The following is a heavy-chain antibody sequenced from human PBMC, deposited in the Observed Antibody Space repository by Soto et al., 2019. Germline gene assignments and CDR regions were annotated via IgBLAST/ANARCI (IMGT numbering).Heavy chain of an antibody. Sequence: ASETLSLTCAVSGVSISSGGYSWSWIRQPPGKGLEWIGYIYHSGSTYYNPSLKSRVTISVDRSKNQFSLKLSSVTDADTAVYYCARVPDRWGQGTLVTVPS. CDR1: GVSISSGGYS. CDR3: ARVPDR. CDR2: IYHSGST. V-gene: IGHV4-30-2*01. J-gene: IGHJ5*02. D-gene: IGHD2-2*01.